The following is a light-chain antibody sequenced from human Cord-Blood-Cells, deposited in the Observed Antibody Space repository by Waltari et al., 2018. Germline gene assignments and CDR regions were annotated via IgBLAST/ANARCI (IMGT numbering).Light chain of an antibody. V-gene: IGKV4-1*01. CDR1: QSVLYSSNNKNY. CDR2: WAS. J-gene: IGKJ2*01. Sequence: DIVMTQSPVSLAVSLGARATINCKSSQSVLYSSNNKNYLAWYQQKPGQPPKLLIYWASTRESGVPDRFSGSGSGTDFTLTISSLQAEDVAVYYCQQYYSTPYTFGQGTKLEIK. CDR3: QQYYSTPYT.